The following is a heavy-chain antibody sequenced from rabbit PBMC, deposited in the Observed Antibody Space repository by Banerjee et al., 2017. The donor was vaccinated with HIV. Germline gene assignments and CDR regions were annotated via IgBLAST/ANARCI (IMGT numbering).Heavy chain of an antibody. CDR3: ARNLGDWRNL. D-gene: IGHD5-1*01. Sequence: QEQLVESGGGLVKPGGTLTLTCKASGIDFSSYYYMCWVRQAPGKGLEWIACIYTSSGSTYYASWAKGRFTISKTSSTTVTLQMTSLTAADTATYFCARNLGDWRNLWGPGTLVTVS. J-gene: IGHJ4*01. CDR2: IYTSSGST. V-gene: IGHV1S45*01. CDR1: GIDFSSYYY.